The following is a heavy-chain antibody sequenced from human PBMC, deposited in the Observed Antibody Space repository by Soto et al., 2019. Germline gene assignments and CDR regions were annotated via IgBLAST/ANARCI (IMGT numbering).Heavy chain of an antibody. Sequence: GGSLRLSCAASGFTFSSYSMNWVRQAPGKGLEWVSYISSSSSTMYYADSVKGRFTISRDNAKNSLYLQMNSLRAEDTAVYYCARQGNDMISQLPFFDYWGQGTRVTVAS. J-gene: IGHJ4*02. CDR2: ISSSSSTM. CDR1: GFTFSSYS. CDR3: ARQGNDMISQLPFFDY. V-gene: IGHV3-48*01. D-gene: IGHD3-16*01.